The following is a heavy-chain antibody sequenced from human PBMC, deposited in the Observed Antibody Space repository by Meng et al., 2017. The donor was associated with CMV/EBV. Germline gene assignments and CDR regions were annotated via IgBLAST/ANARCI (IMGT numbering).Heavy chain of an antibody. Sequence: GESLKISCAASGFTFSSYGMHWVRQAPGKGLEWVAFIRYDGSNKYYADSVKGRFTISRDNSKNTLYLQMNSLRAEDTAVYYCAKDGWDTAMPEGVNGMDVWGQGTTVTVSS. CDR3: AKDGWDTAMPEGVNGMDV. CDR2: IRYDGSNK. J-gene: IGHJ6*02. V-gene: IGHV3-30*02. CDR1: GFTFSSYG. D-gene: IGHD5-18*01.